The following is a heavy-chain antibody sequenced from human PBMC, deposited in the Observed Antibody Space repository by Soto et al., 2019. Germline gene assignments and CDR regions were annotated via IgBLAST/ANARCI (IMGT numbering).Heavy chain of an antibody. V-gene: IGHV4-59*08. D-gene: IGHD5-12*01. Sequence: SETLSLTCSVSGGFISSYYWSWIRQPPGKGLEWIGYIYYSGSTNYNPSLKSRVTISVDTSKNQFSLKLSSVTAADTAVYYCARAYSGYDWSFDYWGQGTLVTVSS. J-gene: IGHJ4*02. CDR1: GGFISSYY. CDR3: ARAYSGYDWSFDY. CDR2: IYYSGST.